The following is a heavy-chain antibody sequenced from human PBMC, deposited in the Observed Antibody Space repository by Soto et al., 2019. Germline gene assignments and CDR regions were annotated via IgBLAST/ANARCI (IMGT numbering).Heavy chain of an antibody. D-gene: IGHD1-26*01. CDR2: ISYDGSNK. J-gene: IGHJ4*02. CDR3: ARVSRGAGGSGYYFDY. CDR1: GFTFSSYA. V-gene: IGHV3-30-3*01. Sequence: QVQLVESGGGVVQPGRSLRLSCAASGFTFSSYAMHWVRQAPGKGLEWVAVISYDGSNKYYADSVKGRFTISRDNSKNTLYLQMNSLRAEDTAVYYCARVSRGAGGSGYYFDYWGQGTLVTVSS.